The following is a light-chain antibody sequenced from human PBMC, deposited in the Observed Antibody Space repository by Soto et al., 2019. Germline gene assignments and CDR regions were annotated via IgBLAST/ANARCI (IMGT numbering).Light chain of an antibody. Sequence: DIQMTQSPSSLSASVGDRVTITCQASQDISNYLNWYQQKPGKAPKLLIFSASALHRGVPPRFSGSGSGTAFTLTVSSLQPEDFAIYYCQQADSFPWTFGQGTKVDIK. CDR3: QQADSFPWT. CDR1: QDISNY. V-gene: IGKV1-12*01. J-gene: IGKJ1*01. CDR2: SAS.